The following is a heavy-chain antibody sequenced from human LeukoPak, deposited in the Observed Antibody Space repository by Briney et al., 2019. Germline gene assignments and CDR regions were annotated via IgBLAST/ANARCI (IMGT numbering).Heavy chain of an antibody. V-gene: IGHV3-74*01. Sequence: QSGGSLRLSCTASGFTLSNYWMHWVRQAPGKGLVWVSRINNDGISTTYADSVKGRFTISRDNAMNTLYLQMNSLSVEDTSVYYCTRTHPHSSSFDYWGQGTLVTVSS. J-gene: IGHJ4*02. CDR3: TRTHPHSSSFDY. D-gene: IGHD6-13*01. CDR2: INNDGIST. CDR1: GFTLSNYW.